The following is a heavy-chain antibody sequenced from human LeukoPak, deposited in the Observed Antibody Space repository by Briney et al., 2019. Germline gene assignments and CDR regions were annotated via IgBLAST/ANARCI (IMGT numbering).Heavy chain of an antibody. CDR1: GGSMSSYY. CDR2: IYYSGGA. Sequence: SETLSLTCSVSGGSMSSYYWSWIRQPPGKGLEWMCYIYYSGGAIYNPSLKSRVTISVDTSKNQFSLMLTSVTAADTAVYYCARDQGGVGWFDPWGQGTLVTVSS. D-gene: IGHD1-26*01. J-gene: IGHJ5*02. V-gene: IGHV4-59*01. CDR3: ARDQGGVGWFDP.